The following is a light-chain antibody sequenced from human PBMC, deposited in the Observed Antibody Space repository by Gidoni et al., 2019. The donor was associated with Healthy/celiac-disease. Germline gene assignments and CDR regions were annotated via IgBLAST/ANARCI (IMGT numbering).Light chain of an antibody. J-gene: IGKJ4*01. Sequence: DIVLKQSPATLSLSPGERATLSCRASQSVISYLAWYQQKPGQAPRLLIYDASNRATGIPARFSGSGSGTDFTLTISSLEPEDFAVYYCQQRSNWPRLTFGGGTKVEIK. CDR2: DAS. CDR1: QSVISY. CDR3: QQRSNWPRLT. V-gene: IGKV3-11*01.